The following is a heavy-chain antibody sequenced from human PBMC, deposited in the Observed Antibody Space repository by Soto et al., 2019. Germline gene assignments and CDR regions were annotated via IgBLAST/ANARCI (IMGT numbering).Heavy chain of an antibody. Sequence: SETLSLTCTVSGGSINNYYWSWIRQPPGKGLEWIGYIYYSGSTNYNPSLKSRVTISVDTSKNQFSLKLSSVTAADTAVYYCARDQRAYSSSWSYAFDIWGQGTMVTVS. CDR1: GGSINNYY. J-gene: IGHJ3*02. CDR3: ARDQRAYSSSWSYAFDI. CDR2: IYYSGST. D-gene: IGHD6-13*01. V-gene: IGHV4-59*01.